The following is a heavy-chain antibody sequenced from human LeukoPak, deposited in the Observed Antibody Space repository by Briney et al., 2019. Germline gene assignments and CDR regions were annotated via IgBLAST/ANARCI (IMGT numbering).Heavy chain of an antibody. V-gene: IGHV3-23*01. CDR3: AKESGYDFDFDY. CDR1: GVTFTSHA. Sequence: GGSLRLSCAASGVTFTSHAMCWVCQAPGKGLEWGSIISGSGDSKYYADSVKGRFTISRDNSKNTLYLQMNSLRADDKAVYYCAKESGYDFDFDYWGQGTLVTVSS. D-gene: IGHD5-12*01. CDR2: ISGSGDSK. J-gene: IGHJ4*02.